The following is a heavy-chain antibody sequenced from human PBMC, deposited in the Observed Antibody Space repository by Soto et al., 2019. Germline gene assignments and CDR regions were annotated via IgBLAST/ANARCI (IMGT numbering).Heavy chain of an antibody. CDR2: IYYSGST. CDR1: GGSISSGGYY. Sequence: QVQLQESGPGLVKPSQTLSLTCTVSGGSISSGGYYWSWIRQHPGKGLKWIGYIYYSGSTYYNASLKSRVTISEDPSKNQFSLKLSSVTAADTAVYYCARNSGITGKETVDYWGQGTLVTVSS. V-gene: IGHV4-31*03. J-gene: IGHJ4*02. CDR3: ARNSGITGKETVDY. D-gene: IGHD1-20*01.